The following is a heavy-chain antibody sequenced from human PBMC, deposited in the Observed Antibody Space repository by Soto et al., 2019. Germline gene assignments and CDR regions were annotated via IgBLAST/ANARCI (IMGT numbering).Heavy chain of an antibody. D-gene: IGHD6-13*01. J-gene: IGHJ5*02. CDR3: ARDPNAYSSSWSPNWFDP. CDR2: IKQDGSEK. CDR1: GFTFSSYW. V-gene: IGHV3-7*01. Sequence: GGSLRLSCAASGFTFSSYWMSWVRQAPGKGLEWVANIKQDGSEKYYVDSVKGRFTISRDNAKNSLYLQMNSLRAEDTAVYYCARDPNAYSSSWSPNWFDPWGQGTLVTVSS.